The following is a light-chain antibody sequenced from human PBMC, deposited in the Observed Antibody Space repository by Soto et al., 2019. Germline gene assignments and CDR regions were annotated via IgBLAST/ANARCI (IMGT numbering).Light chain of an antibody. CDR3: QQYSSYPT. Sequence: DIQMTQSPSILSASVGDRVTITCRASQSINTWLAWYKQKPGKAPKVLIYDASSLESGVPSRFSGSGSGTEFTLTISSLQPDDFATYYCQQYSSYPTFGQGTKVEI. V-gene: IGKV1-5*01. CDR1: QSINTW. J-gene: IGKJ1*01. CDR2: DAS.